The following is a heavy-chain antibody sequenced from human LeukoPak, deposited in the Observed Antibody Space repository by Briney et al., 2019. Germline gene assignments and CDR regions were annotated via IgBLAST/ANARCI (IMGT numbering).Heavy chain of an antibody. Sequence: ASETLSLTCAVYGGSISSYYWSWIRQPPGKGLEWIGYIYYSGSTNYNPSLKSRVTISVDTSKNQFSLKLSSVTAADTAVYYCARDGYDILTGYCPFDYWGQGTLVTVSS. V-gene: IGHV4-59*01. CDR1: GGSISSYY. D-gene: IGHD3-9*01. J-gene: IGHJ4*02. CDR3: ARDGYDILTGYCPFDY. CDR2: IYYSGST.